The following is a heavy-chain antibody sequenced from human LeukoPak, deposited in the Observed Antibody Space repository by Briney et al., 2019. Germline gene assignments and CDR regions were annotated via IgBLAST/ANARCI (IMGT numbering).Heavy chain of an antibody. V-gene: IGHV3-23*01. CDR2: ISGSGGST. J-gene: IGHJ4*02. Sequence: PGVSVRLSCAASEFTFSSYAMSWVPQAPGKGLEGVSAISGSGGSTYYADSGKGRFTISRDNSKNTLYLQMNSLRAEDTAVYYCAKDHLSVRYYGSSGYLSLPDYWGQGTLVTVSS. D-gene: IGHD3-22*01. CDR3: AKDHLSVRYYGSSGYLSLPDY. CDR1: EFTFSSYA.